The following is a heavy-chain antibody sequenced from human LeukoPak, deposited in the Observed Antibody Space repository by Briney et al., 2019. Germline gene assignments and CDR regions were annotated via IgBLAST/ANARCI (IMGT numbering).Heavy chain of an antibody. V-gene: IGHV3-15*01. CDR1: GLTFSDVW. CDR3: SEGLAY. CDR2: ITTTAHGATT. J-gene: IGHJ4*02. Sequence: GGSLRLSCAVSGLTFSDVWMSWVRQAPGKGLEWVGRITTTAHGATTDYAAPVQGRFTISRDDSKNIVYLQMNGLKTEDTALYYCSEGLAYWGQGTLVAVSA.